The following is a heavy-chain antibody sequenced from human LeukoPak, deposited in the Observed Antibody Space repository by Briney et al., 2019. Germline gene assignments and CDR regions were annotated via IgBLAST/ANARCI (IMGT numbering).Heavy chain of an antibody. D-gene: IGHD1-26*01. V-gene: IGHV3-74*01. CDR1: GLTSTNYG. Sequence: PGGSLRLSCVASGLTSTNYGMMWVRQAPGKGLVWVSYIDGDGRTTTYADSVKGRFTISRDNAKNTLYLQMNSLRAEDTAMYYCARNYNGMSCWGQGTLVIVSS. CDR2: IDGDGRTT. CDR3: ARNYNGMSC. J-gene: IGHJ4*02.